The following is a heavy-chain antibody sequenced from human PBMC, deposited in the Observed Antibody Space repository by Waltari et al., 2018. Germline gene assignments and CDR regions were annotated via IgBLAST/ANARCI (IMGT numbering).Heavy chain of an antibody. CDR2: IRSKVNSYAT. D-gene: IGHD2-21*02. J-gene: IGHJ4*02. CDR1: GFTFSGSA. CDR3: TRRAPYCGGDCYSSWSTFDY. V-gene: IGHV3-73*01. Sequence: EVQLVESGGGLVQPGGSLKLSCAASGFTFSGSAMHWVRQASGKGLEWVGRIRSKVNSYATAYAASVKGRFTISRDDSKNTAYLQMNSLKTEDTAVYYCTRRAPYCGGDCYSSWSTFDYWGQGTLVTVSS.